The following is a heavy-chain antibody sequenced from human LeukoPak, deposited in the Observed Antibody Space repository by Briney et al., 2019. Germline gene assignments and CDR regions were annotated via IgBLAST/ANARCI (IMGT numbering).Heavy chain of an antibody. CDR1: GDSISSGSYY. CDR3: ARHKYSSGWAPEGAFDI. CDR2: IYTSGST. J-gene: IGHJ3*02. D-gene: IGHD6-19*01. V-gene: IGHV4-61*02. Sequence: SQTLSLTCTVSGDSISSGSYYWSWIRQPAGKGLEWIGRIYTSGSTNYNPSLKSRLTISVDTSKNPFSLKLSSVTAPDTALYYCARHKYSSGWAPEGAFDIWGQGTMVTVSS.